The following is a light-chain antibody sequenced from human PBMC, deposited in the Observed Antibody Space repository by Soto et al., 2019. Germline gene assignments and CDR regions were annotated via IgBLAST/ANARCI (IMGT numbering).Light chain of an antibody. J-gene: IGKJ1*01. CDR2: KAS. CDR3: QQYNHCLT. V-gene: IGKV1-5*03. Sequence: DLQMTQSPSTLSASVGDRVTITCRASEPISTWLAWYQQKQGKAPKLLIYKASNLQSGVPSRFSGSGSGTEFTLTISSLQPDDFATYYCQQYNHCLTFGQGTKVEIK. CDR1: EPISTW.